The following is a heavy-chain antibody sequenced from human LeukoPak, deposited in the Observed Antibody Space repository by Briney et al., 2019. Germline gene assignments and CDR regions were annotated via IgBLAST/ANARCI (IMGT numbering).Heavy chain of an antibody. Sequence: GGPLRLSCAASGFTFSSYAMSWVRQAPGKGLEWVSAISGSGGSTYYADSVKGRFTISRDNSKNTLYLQMNSLRAEDTAVYYCAKDLRIAAAGTSLGWFDPWGQGTLVTVSS. V-gene: IGHV3-23*01. J-gene: IGHJ5*02. CDR3: AKDLRIAAAGTSLGWFDP. D-gene: IGHD6-13*01. CDR1: GFTFSSYA. CDR2: ISGSGGST.